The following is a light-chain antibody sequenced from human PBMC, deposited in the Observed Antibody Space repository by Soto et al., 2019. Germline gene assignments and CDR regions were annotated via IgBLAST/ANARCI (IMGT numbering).Light chain of an antibody. CDR2: RAS. V-gene: IGKV1-5*03. Sequence: DIQMTQSPSTLSASVGDRVTITCRASQSISSWLAWYQQKPGKAPKLLIYRASSLESGVPSRFSGSGSGTEFTLTISSLQPGDFATYYCQQYGDYTTFVRGTKVAIK. CDR1: QSISSW. J-gene: IGKJ1*01. CDR3: QQYGDYTT.